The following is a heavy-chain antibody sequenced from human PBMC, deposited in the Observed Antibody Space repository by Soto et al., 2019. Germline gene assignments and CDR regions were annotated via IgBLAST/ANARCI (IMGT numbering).Heavy chain of an antibody. J-gene: IGHJ4*02. V-gene: IGHV3-7*01. CDR1: GFTFSRHW. D-gene: IGHD3-22*01. CDR3: ANKDSSGYEAGY. Sequence: GESLKISCAASGFTFSRHWMSWVRQAPGKGLEWVANIKQDGSEKYYVDSVKGRFTISRDNAKNSLYLQMNSLRAEDTAVYYCANKDSSGYEAGYWGQGTLVTVSS. CDR2: IKQDGSEK.